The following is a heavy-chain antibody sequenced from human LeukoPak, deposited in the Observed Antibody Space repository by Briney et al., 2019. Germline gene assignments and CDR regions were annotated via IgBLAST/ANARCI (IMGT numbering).Heavy chain of an antibody. CDR2: ISYDGSNN. V-gene: IGHV3-30*18. Sequence: GGSLRLSCAASGFAFSSYGIHWVRQAPGKGLDWVAFISYDGSNNYYADSVNGRFTISRDNSKNTLYLQMNSLRAEDTAVYYCAKHSSSSNYYYGMDVWGPGTTVTVSS. D-gene: IGHD6-6*01. J-gene: IGHJ6*02. CDR1: GFAFSSYG. CDR3: AKHSSSSNYYYGMDV.